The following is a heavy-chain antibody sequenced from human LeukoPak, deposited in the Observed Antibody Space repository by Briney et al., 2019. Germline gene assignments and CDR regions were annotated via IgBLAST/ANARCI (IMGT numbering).Heavy chain of an antibody. Sequence: GGSLRLSCAASGFTFSSYSMNWVRQAPGKGLEWVSSISSSSSYIYYADSVKGRFTISRDNAKNSLYLQMNSLRAEETAVYYCARDRGHYDYVWGSYQGENYFDYWGQGTLVTVSS. CDR2: ISSSSSYI. CDR1: GFTFSSYS. J-gene: IGHJ4*02. CDR3: ARDRGHYDYVWGSYQGENYFDY. V-gene: IGHV3-21*01. D-gene: IGHD3-16*02.